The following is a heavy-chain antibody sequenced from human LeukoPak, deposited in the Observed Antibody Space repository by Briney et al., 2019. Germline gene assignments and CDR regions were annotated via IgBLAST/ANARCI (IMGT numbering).Heavy chain of an antibody. CDR3: AKDRWSGYYNWFDP. D-gene: IGHD3-3*01. Sequence: GGSLRLSCAASGFTFSSYAMSWVRQAPGKGLEGVSAISGSGGSTYYADSVKGRFTISRDNSKNKLYLQMNRLRAEDTAVYYCAKDRWSGYYNWFDPWGQGTLVTVSS. J-gene: IGHJ5*02. V-gene: IGHV3-23*01. CDR1: GFTFSSYA. CDR2: ISGSGGST.